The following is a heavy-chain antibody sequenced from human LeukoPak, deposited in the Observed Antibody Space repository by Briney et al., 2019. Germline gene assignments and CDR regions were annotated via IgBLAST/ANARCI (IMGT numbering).Heavy chain of an antibody. D-gene: IGHD2-15*01. CDR3: ARLYVVVVAATLYNWFDP. V-gene: IGHV4-39*01. CDR2: IYYSGST. J-gene: IGHJ5*02. CDR1: GGSISSSSYY. Sequence: PSETLSLTCTVSGGSISSSSYYWGWIRQPPGKGLEWIGSIYYSGSTYYNPSLKSRVTISVDTSKTQFSLKLSSVTAADTAVYYCARLYVVVVAATLYNWFDPWGQGTLVTVSS.